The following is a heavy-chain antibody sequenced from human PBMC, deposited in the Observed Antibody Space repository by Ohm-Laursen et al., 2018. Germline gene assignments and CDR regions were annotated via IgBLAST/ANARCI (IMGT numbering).Heavy chain of an antibody. Sequence: SQTLSLTCTVSGGSISSGGYYWSWIRQHPGKGLEWIGYIYYSGSTYYNPSLKSRVTISVDTSKNQFSLKLSSVTAADTAVYYCARVGTLKQQLVPYIDYWGQGTLVTVSS. J-gene: IGHJ4*02. CDR1: GGSISSGGYY. CDR2: IYYSGST. V-gene: IGHV4-31*03. CDR3: ARVGTLKQQLVPYIDY. D-gene: IGHD6-13*01.